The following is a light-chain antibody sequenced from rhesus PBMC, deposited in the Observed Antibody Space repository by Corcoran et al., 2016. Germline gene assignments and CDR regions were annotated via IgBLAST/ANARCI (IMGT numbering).Light chain of an antibody. CDR3: QQESNWPLA. J-gene: IGKJ4*01. V-gene: IGKV3-35*01. CDR1: QSVSSN. CDR2: DAY. Sequence: DIVMTQSPATLSLSPGERATLSCRASQSVSSNLAWYQQKPGQAPRRPIYDAYNRATGIQDRFRGRGSGTYVTRTISSREPEDVGVYYCQQESNWPLAFGGGTKVEIK.